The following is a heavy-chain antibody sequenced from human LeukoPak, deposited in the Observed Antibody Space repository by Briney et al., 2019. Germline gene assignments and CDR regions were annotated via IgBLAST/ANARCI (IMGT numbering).Heavy chain of an antibody. J-gene: IGHJ5*02. Sequence: GESLKISCKGSGYSFTSYWIGWVPQMPGKGLEWMGIIYPGDSDTRYSPSFQGQVTISADKSISTAYLQWSSLKASDTAMYYCARGDSVDYGDYIGWFDPWGQGTLVTVSS. D-gene: IGHD4-17*01. CDR1: GYSFTSYW. CDR2: IYPGDSDT. CDR3: ARGDSVDYGDYIGWFDP. V-gene: IGHV5-51*01.